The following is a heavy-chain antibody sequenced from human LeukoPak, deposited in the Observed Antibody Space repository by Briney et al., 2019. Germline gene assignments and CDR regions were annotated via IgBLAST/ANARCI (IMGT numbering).Heavy chain of an antibody. CDR3: ARVGFLPSSGPITPVDY. CDR1: GYTFTSYG. Sequence: ASVTVSCKASGYTFTSYGISWVRQAPGQGLEWMGWISAYNGNTNYAQKPQGRVTMTTDASTSTAYMELRSLRSDDTAVYYCARVGFLPSSGPITPVDYWGPGTLVTVSS. D-gene: IGHD3-22*01. J-gene: IGHJ4*02. CDR2: ISAYNGNT. V-gene: IGHV1-18*01.